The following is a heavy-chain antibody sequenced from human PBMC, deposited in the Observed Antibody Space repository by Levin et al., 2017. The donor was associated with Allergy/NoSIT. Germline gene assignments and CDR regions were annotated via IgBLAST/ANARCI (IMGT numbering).Heavy chain of an antibody. CDR1: RFTFSSYA. D-gene: IGHD1-26*01. V-gene: IGHV3-30-3*01. Sequence: HTGRSLRLSCAASRFTFSSYAMHWVRQAPGKGLEWVAVISYDGSNKYYADSVKGRFTISRDNSKNTLYLQMNSLRAEDTAVYYCARGSYYVFDYWGQGTLVTVSS. CDR2: ISYDGSNK. CDR3: ARGSYYVFDY. J-gene: IGHJ4*02.